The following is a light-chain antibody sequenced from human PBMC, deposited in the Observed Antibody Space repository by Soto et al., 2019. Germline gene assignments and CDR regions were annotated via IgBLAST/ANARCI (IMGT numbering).Light chain of an antibody. Sequence: QSALTQPTSVSGSPGQSITISCTGNHNDIGTYDYVSWYQQHPCRAPRLLIYGVTTRPSGISDRFSASKSGLTASLTISGLQPEDEADYYCSSFTSNRIYVFGPGTKVTIL. CDR1: HNDIGTYDY. J-gene: IGLJ1*01. V-gene: IGLV2-14*03. CDR3: SSFTSNRIYV. CDR2: GVT.